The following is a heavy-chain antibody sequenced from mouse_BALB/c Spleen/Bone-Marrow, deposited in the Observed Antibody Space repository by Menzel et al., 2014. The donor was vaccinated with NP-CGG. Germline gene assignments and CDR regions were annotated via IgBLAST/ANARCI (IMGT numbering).Heavy chain of an antibody. CDR2: IDPSDSYT. V-gene: IGHV1-69*02. J-gene: IGHJ4*01. Sequence: QVQLKESGAELVKPGASVKLSCKASGYTFTSYWTHWVKQRPGQGLEWIGEIDPSDSYTNYNQKFKGKATLTVDKSSSTAYMQLSSLTSEDSAVYFCARWLLRYYAMDDWGQGTSVTVSS. CDR3: ARWLLRYYAMDD. D-gene: IGHD2-3*01. CDR1: GYTFTSYW.